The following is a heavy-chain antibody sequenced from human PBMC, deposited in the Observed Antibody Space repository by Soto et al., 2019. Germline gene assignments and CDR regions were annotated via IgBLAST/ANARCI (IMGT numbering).Heavy chain of an antibody. CDR1: GGSFSDYY. CDR3: ARPSNRRYSYGYGHYFDS. Sequence: SETLSLTCAVYGGSFSDYYWSWIRQPPGKGLEWIGEINHSGGTDYNPSLKSRVSISVDTSKNQFSLRLSSVSAADTAVYYCARPSNRRYSYGYGHYFDSWGQGPLVKSPQ. CDR2: INHSGGT. D-gene: IGHD5-18*01. V-gene: IGHV4-34*01. J-gene: IGHJ4*02.